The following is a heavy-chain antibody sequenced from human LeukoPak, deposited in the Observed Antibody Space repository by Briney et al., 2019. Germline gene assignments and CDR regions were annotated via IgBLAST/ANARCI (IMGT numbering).Heavy chain of an antibody. CDR1: GGSVTSGSNY. Sequence: KPSETPSLTCTVSGGSVTSGSNYWGWFRQPPGKGLEWIGSFYYTGSTYYNPSLKSRVTISVDTSKNQFSLKLSSVTAADTAVYYCARGGNAFDIWGQGTMVTVSS. J-gene: IGHJ3*02. CDR3: ARGGNAFDI. V-gene: IGHV4-39*07. D-gene: IGHD1-26*01. CDR2: FYYTGST.